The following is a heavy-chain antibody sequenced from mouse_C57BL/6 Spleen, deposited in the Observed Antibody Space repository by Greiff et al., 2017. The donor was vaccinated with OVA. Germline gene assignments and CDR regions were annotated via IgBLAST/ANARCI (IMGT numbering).Heavy chain of an antibody. CDR2: INPYNGGT. D-gene: IGHD1-2*01. V-gene: IGHV1-19*01. CDR3: ARWGYYGPYAMDY. J-gene: IGHJ4*01. Sequence: EVQLVESGPVLVKPGASVKMSCKASGYTFTDYYMNWVKQSHGKSLEWIGVINPYNGGTSYNQKFKGKATLTVDKSSSTAYMELNSLTSEDSAVYYCARWGYYGPYAMDYWGQGTSVTVSS. CDR1: GYTFTDYY.